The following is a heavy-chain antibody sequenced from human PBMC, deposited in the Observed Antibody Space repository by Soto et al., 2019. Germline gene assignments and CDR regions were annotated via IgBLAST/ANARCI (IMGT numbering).Heavy chain of an antibody. V-gene: IGHV3-21*01. Sequence: EVQVVESGGGLVQPGGSLRLSCSFTFSMYSMSWVRQAPGKGLEWVASISSGGSYIKYADSVKGRFTISRDNAKNSVSLQMISMRVDETAVYFCTRDQGGSYDSWFDPWGQGTLVTVSS. CDR2: ISSGGSYI. CDR1: FTFSMYS. CDR3: TRDQGGSYDSWFDP. J-gene: IGHJ5*02. D-gene: IGHD1-26*01.